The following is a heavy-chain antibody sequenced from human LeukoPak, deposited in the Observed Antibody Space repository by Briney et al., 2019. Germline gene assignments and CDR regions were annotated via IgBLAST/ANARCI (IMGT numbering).Heavy chain of an antibody. CDR2: IYYSGST. CDR1: GGSISSHY. V-gene: IGHV4-59*11. CDR3: ARGLWRVGATIYYYYYTDV. D-gene: IGHD1-26*01. Sequence: PSETLSLTCTVSGGSISSHYWSWIRQPPGKGLEWIGYIYYSGSTNYNPPLKSRVTISVDTSKNQFSLKLSSVTAADTAVYYCARGLWRVGATIYYYYYTDVWGKGTTVTVSS. J-gene: IGHJ6*03.